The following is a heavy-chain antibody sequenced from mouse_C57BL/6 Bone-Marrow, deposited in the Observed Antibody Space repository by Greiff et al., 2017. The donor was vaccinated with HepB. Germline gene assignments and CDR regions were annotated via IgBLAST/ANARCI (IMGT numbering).Heavy chain of an antibody. Sequence: VQLQQSGPELVKPGASVKISCKASGYAFSSSWMNWVKQRPGKGLEWIGRIYPGDGDTNYNGKFKGRATLTADKSSSTAYMQLSSLTSEDSAVYFWARPRPFRYYAMDYWGQGTSVTVSS. J-gene: IGHJ4*01. CDR2: IYPGDGDT. V-gene: IGHV1-82*01. CDR1: GYAFSSSW. CDR3: ARPRPFRYYAMDY.